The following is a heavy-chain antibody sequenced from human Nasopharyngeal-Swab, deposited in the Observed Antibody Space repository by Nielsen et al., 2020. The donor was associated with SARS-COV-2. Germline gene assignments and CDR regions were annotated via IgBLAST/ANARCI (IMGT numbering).Heavy chain of an antibody. Sequence: GESLKISCTASGFSFNNYGMHWVRQAPGKGLEWVAVISYEGSKKKYAESVEGRFTIPRDFSKNTLYLQMNSLRPEDTAMYYCAKANVIFWFGQFKNDGFDIWGQGTMVVVSS. CDR2: ISYEGSKK. CDR3: AKANVIFWFGQFKNDGFDI. V-gene: IGHV3-30*18. J-gene: IGHJ3*02. D-gene: IGHD3-10*01. CDR1: GFSFNNYG.